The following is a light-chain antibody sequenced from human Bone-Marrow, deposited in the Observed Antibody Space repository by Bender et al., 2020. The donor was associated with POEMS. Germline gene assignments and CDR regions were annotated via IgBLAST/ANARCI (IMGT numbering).Light chain of an antibody. V-gene: IGLV2-11*01. CDR3: SSHAGSNNLVV. CDR1: SSDVGDYDH. CDR2: DVN. Sequence: QSALTQPRSVSGSPGQSVTISCTGTSSDVGDYDHVSWYQHHPGKAPKLIIYDVNKRPSGVPDRFSGSKSGNTASLTVSGLQPEDEADYHCSSHAGSNNLVVFGGGTKLTVL. J-gene: IGLJ2*01.